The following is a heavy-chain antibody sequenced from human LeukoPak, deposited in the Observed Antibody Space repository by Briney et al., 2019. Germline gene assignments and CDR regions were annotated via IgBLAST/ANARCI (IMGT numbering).Heavy chain of an antibody. CDR3: ALSSSPCCFDY. CDR1: GFTFSSYA. D-gene: IGHD6-6*01. Sequence: GGSLRLSCAASGFTFSSYAMSWVRQAPGKGLEWVSDISGSGGSTYYADSVRGRFTISRDNSKNTLYLQMNSLRAEDTAVYYCALSSSPCCFDYWGQGTLVTVSS. J-gene: IGHJ4*02. CDR2: ISGSGGST. V-gene: IGHV3-23*01.